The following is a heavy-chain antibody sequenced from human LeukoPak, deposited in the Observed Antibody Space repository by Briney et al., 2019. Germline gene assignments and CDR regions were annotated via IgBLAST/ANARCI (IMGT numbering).Heavy chain of an antibody. V-gene: IGHV3-23*01. J-gene: IGHJ6*02. Sequence: PGGSLRLSCAASGFTLSSYAMSWVRQAPGKGLEWVSAISGSGGSTYYADSVKGRFTISRDNSKNTLYLQMNSLRAEDTAVYYCAKADVVRGVTYYGMDVWGQGTTVTVSS. CDR2: ISGSGGST. CDR3: AKADVVRGVTYYGMDV. D-gene: IGHD3-10*01. CDR1: GFTLSSYA.